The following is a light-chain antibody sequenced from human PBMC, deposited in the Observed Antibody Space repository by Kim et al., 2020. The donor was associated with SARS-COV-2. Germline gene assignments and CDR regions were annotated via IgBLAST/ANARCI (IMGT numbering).Light chain of an antibody. CDR3: QHYNGWPPYT. CDR1: QSVGSN. Sequence: EILMTQSPGTLSVSPGERATLSCRASQSVGSNLAWYQQNPGQAPRLLIYGASTRATGIPARFSGSGSGTEFTLTISSLQSEDFAVYYCQHYNGWPPYTFGQGTKLEI. J-gene: IGKJ2*01. CDR2: GAS. V-gene: IGKV3-15*01.